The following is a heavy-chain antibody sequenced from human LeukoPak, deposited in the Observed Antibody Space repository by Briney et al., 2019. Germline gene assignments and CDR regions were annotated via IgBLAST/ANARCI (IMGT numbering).Heavy chain of an antibody. CDR3: ARGHGSGSYYKVPHYYYYGMDV. CDR1: GGSFSGYY. Sequence: KSSETLSLTCAVYGGSFSGYYWSWIRQPPGKGLEWIGEINHSGSTNYNPSLKSRVTISVDTSKNQFSLKLSSVTAADTAVYYCARGHGSGSYYKVPHYYYYGMDVWGQGTTVTVSS. D-gene: IGHD3-10*01. CDR2: INHSGST. V-gene: IGHV4-34*01. J-gene: IGHJ6*02.